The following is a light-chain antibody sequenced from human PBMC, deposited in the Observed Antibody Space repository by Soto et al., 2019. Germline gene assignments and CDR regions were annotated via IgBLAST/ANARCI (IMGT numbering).Light chain of an antibody. CDR3: AAWDDSLNGRV. Sequence: QSVLTQPPSASGTPGQRVTISCSGSSSNIGGNTVNWYQQLPGTAPKLLIYSNSQRPSGVPDRFSGSKSGTSASLAIGGLQSEDEADYYCAAWDDSLNGRVFGGGTKLTVL. CDR2: SNS. J-gene: IGLJ3*02. V-gene: IGLV1-44*01. CDR1: SSNIGGNT.